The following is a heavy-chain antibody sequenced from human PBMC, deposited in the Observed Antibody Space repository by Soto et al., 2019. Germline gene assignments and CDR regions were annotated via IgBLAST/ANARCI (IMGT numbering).Heavy chain of an antibody. Sequence: GGSLRLSCAASGFTFSSYDMHWVRQATGKGLEWVSTIDTAGDTYYPGSVKGRFTISRENAKNSLYLQMNSLRAGDTAVYYCARGGTSLLIPFDPWGQGTLV. D-gene: IGHD2-15*01. CDR2: IDTAGDT. CDR3: ARGGTSLLIPFDP. J-gene: IGHJ5*02. V-gene: IGHV3-13*01. CDR1: GFTFSSYD.